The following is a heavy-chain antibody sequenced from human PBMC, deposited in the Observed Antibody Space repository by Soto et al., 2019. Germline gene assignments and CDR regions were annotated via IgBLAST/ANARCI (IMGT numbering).Heavy chain of an antibody. CDR1: GGSVSSGSYY. V-gene: IGHV4-61*01. CDR3: ALRVITRGAFDI. CDR2: IYYSGST. Sequence: SETLSLTCTVSGGSVSSGSYYWSWIRQPPGKGLEWIGYIYYSGSTNYNPSLKSRVTISVDTSKNQFSLKLSSVTAADTAVYYCALRVITRGAFDIWGQGTMVTVSS. J-gene: IGHJ3*02. D-gene: IGHD3-22*01.